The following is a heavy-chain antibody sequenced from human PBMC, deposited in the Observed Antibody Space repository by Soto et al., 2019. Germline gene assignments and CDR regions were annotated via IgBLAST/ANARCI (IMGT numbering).Heavy chain of an antibody. Sequence: GGSLRLSCAASGFTFSNYALNWVRQAPGKGLEWVTIISYHGTDTHYADSVKGRFTISRDNSKNTLYLQLDSLRVEDTAVYYCVRGNPPYCGGDCPPIYFDHWGQGPLATVYS. CDR3: VRGNPPYCGGDCPPIYFDH. CDR2: ISYHGTDT. V-gene: IGHV3-30-3*01. CDR1: GFTFSNYA. J-gene: IGHJ4*02. D-gene: IGHD2-21*02.